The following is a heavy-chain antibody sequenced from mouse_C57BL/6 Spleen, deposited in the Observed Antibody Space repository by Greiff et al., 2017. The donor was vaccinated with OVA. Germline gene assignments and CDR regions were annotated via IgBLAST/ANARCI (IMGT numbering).Heavy chain of an antibody. Sequence: EVQLQESGTVLARPGASVKMSCTTSGYTFTSYWMHWVKQRPGQGLEWIGAIYPGNSDTSYNQKFKGKAKLTAVTSASTAYMELSSLTNEDSAVYYCTRWGAVVATSNWYFDVWGTGTTVTVSS. J-gene: IGHJ1*03. CDR2: IYPGNSDT. CDR3: TRWGAVVATSNWYFDV. CDR1: GYTFTSYW. V-gene: IGHV1-5*01. D-gene: IGHD1-1*01.